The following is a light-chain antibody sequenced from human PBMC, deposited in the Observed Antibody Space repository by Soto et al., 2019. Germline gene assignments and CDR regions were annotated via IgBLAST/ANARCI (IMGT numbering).Light chain of an antibody. CDR1: SSDVGGYNY. J-gene: IGLJ1*01. V-gene: IGLV2-14*01. Sequence: QSALTQPASVSGSPGQSITISCTGTSSDVGGYNYVSWYQQHPGNAPKLMIYDVSNRPSGVSNRFSGSKSGNTASLTISGLPAEDEADYYCSSYTSSIGVFGTGTKLTVL. CDR2: DVS. CDR3: SSYTSSIGV.